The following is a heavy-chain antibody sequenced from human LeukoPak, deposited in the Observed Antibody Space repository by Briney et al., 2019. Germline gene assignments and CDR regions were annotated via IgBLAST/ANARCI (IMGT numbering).Heavy chain of an antibody. Sequence: SGGSLRLSCAASGFTFSSYAMSWVRQAPGKGLEWVSAFSGSGGSTYYADSVKGRFTISRDNSKNTLYLQMNSLRAEDTAVYYCARKNSGSYYSYYFDYWGQGTLVTVSS. V-gene: IGHV3-23*01. CDR1: GFTFSSYA. J-gene: IGHJ4*02. D-gene: IGHD1-26*01. CDR2: FSGSGGST. CDR3: ARKNSGSYYSYYFDY.